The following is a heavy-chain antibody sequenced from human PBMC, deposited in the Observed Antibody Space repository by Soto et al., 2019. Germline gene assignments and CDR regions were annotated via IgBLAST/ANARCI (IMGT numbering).Heavy chain of an antibody. CDR3: AREWVAIFGVVITYYGMDV. CDR2: INHSGST. J-gene: IGHJ6*02. CDR1: GGSFRGYY. Sequence: LSLTCAVYGGSFRGYYWSWIRQPPGKGLEWIGEINHSGSTNYNPSLKSRVTISVDTSKNQFSLKLSSVTAADTAVYYCAREWVAIFGVVITYYGMDVWGQGTTVTVSS. V-gene: IGHV4-34*01. D-gene: IGHD3-3*01.